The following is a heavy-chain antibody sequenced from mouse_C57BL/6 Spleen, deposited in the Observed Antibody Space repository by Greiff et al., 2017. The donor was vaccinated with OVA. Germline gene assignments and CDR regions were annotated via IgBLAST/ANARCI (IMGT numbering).Heavy chain of an antibody. CDR2: IDPETGGT. CDR3: TTRWLLRGFAY. D-gene: IGHD2-3*01. CDR1: GYTFTDYE. Sequence: VQLQESGAELVRPGASVTLSCKASGYTFTDYEMHWVKQTPVHGLEWIGAIDPETGGTAYNQKFKGKAILTADKSSSTAYMELRSLTSEDSAVYYCTTRWLLRGFAYWGQGTLVTVSA. J-gene: IGHJ3*01. V-gene: IGHV1-15*01.